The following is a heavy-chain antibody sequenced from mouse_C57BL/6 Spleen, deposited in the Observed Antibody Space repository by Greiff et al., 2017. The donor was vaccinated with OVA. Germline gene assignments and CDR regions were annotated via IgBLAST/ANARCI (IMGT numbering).Heavy chain of an antibody. V-gene: IGHV1-74*01. CDR1: GYTFTSYW. Sequence: QVQLQQPGAELVKPGASVKVSCKASGYTFTSYWMHWVKQRPGQGLEWIERIHPSDSDTNYNQKFKGKATLTVDKSSSTAYMQLSSLTSEDSAVYYCAIPYGSSFYWYFDVWGTGTTVTVSS. CDR2: IHPSDSDT. J-gene: IGHJ1*03. CDR3: AIPYGSSFYWYFDV. D-gene: IGHD1-1*01.